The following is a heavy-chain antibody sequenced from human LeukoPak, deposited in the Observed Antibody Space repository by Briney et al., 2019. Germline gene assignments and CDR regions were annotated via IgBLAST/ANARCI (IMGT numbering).Heavy chain of an antibody. Sequence: GGSLRLSCAASGLTVSTNYMTWVRQAPGKGLEWISYIGIDSGNTKYADSVRGRFTISADKAKNSLYLQMNSLRVEDTAVYYCARDHNYAFDNCGQGTLVSVAS. CDR3: ARDHNYAFDN. D-gene: IGHD1-1*01. CDR1: GLTVSTNY. V-gene: IGHV3-11*06. J-gene: IGHJ4*02. CDR2: IGIDSGNT.